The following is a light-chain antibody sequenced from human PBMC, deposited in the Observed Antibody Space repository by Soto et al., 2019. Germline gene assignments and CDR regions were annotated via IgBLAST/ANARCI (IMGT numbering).Light chain of an antibody. CDR2: AAS. CDR1: QTISSTY. V-gene: IGKV3-20*01. CDR3: QQYGSSPKT. J-gene: IGKJ1*01. Sequence: ESVLTRSPGTLSLSPGDRGTLSCRASQTISSTYLAWYQQKPGQAPRLLIYAASTRATGIPDRFSGSGSGTDFTLTISRLEPEDFAVYYCQQYGSSPKTFGQGTKVDIK.